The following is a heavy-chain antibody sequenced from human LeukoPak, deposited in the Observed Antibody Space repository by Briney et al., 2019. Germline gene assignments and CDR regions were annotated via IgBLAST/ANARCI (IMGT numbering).Heavy chain of an antibody. D-gene: IGHD4-17*01. V-gene: IGHV3-53*01. CDR2: IYTGGST. CDR3: AKSSDYGTFYYFDS. CDR1: GFTVSSKY. Sequence: PGGSLRLSCAASGFTVSSKYMNWVRQAPGKGLEWVSVIYTGGSTFYADSVKGRFTISRDNSKNTLYLQMNSLRAEDTAVYYCAKSSDYGTFYYFDSWGQGTLVTVSS. J-gene: IGHJ4*02.